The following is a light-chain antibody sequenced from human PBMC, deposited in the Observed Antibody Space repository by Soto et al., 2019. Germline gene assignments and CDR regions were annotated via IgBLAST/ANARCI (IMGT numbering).Light chain of an antibody. CDR2: EVS. CDR1: SSDVGGYNY. V-gene: IGLV2-14*01. CDR3: SSYTSSSTGV. Sequence: QYALTQPASVSGSPGQSITISCTGTSSDVGGYNYVSWYQQHPGKAPKLMIYEVSNRPSGVSNRFSGSKSCNTASLTISGLQAEDDADYYCSSYTSSSTGVFGGGTKLTVL. J-gene: IGLJ2*01.